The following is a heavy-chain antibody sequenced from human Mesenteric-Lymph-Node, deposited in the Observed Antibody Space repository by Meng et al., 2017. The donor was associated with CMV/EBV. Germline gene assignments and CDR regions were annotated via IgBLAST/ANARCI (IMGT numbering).Heavy chain of an antibody. CDR2: VHHSGTT. J-gene: IGHJ4*02. V-gene: IGHV4-39*01. CDR3: ARRGNYDSDYSEY. Sequence: QLRPPDSAPGPVKPPNALSLTCIVSGDSIRNRTYYRTWIRQPPGKGLEWIGSVHHSGTTYYNPSLKGRLTISVDTSANLFSLRLTTVTAADTATYYCARRGNYDSDYSEYWGQGTLVTVSS. CDR1: GDSIRNRTYY. D-gene: IGHD3-22*01.